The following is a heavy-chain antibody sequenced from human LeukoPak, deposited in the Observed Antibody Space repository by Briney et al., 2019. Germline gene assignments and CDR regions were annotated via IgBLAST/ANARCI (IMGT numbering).Heavy chain of an antibody. D-gene: IGHD3-16*01. V-gene: IGHV1-18*01. J-gene: IGHJ4*02. CDR3: ARRRGSYSHSDF. Sequence: ASVKVSCKASGYTFSSYGIIWVRQAPGQGLQWMGWVSPFNGNTDYAPKLQGRVAMTTDTSTTSASLELRGLTSDDTAVYYCARRRGSYSHSDFWGERTLVTVSS. CDR1: GYTFSSYG. CDR2: VSPFNGNT.